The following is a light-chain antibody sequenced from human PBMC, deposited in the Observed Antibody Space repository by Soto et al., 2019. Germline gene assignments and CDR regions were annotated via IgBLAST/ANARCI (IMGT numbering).Light chain of an antibody. CDR1: QGVGAY. V-gene: IGKV1-39*01. CDR2: AAS. Sequence: DIQMTQSPSSLSASVGDRISITCRASQGVGAYLHWYQQRPGKAPQLLIYAASDLQPGVPSRFSGTGFGTEFTLTISSLEPEDFATYYCQQTYGSLYTFGQGTKLAIK. J-gene: IGKJ2*01. CDR3: QQTYGSLYT.